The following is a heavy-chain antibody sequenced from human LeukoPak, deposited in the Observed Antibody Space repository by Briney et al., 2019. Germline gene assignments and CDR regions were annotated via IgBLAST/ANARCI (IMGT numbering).Heavy chain of an antibody. Sequence: GESLKISCKGSGYSFTTYWIAWVRHLPGKGLEWMGIIYPGDSDTRYSPSFQGQVTISADKSITTAYLQWSSLKASDTAMYYCARAYGRYFDYWGQGTLVTVSS. V-gene: IGHV5-51*01. CDR3: ARAYGRYFDY. CDR1: GYSFTTYW. D-gene: IGHD3-10*01. CDR2: IYPGDSDT. J-gene: IGHJ4*02.